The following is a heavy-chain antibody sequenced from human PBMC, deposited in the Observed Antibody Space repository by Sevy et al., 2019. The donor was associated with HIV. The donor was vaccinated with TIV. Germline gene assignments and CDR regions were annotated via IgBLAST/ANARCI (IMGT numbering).Heavy chain of an antibody. CDR2: IYYSGST. CDR1: GGSISSYY. J-gene: IGHJ4*02. Sequence: SETQSLTCTVSGGSISSYYWSWIRQPPGKGLEWIGYIYYSGSTNYNPSLKSRVTISVDTSKNQFSLKLSSVTAADTAVYYCARHRRDGYNSFDYWGQGTLVTVSS. D-gene: IGHD5-12*01. V-gene: IGHV4-59*08. CDR3: ARHRRDGYNSFDY.